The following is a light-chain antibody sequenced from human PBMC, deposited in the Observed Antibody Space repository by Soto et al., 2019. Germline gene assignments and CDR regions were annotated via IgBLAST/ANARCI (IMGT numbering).Light chain of an antibody. CDR3: QQYNIWPRT. CDR2: AAS. V-gene: IGKV3D-15*01. CDR1: ERVSSH. Sequence: VMTQSPVILAVSPGDTATLSCRASERVSSHLAWYQQRPGQAPRLLIYAASTRATGIPARFSGSGSGTEFTLTISSLQSEDFAVYYCQQYNIWPRTFGQGTKVDIK. J-gene: IGKJ1*01.